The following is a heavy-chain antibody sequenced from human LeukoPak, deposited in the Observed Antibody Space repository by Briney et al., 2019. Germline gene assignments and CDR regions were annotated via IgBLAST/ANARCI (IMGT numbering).Heavy chain of an antibody. CDR2: IVVGSGNT. J-gene: IGHJ4*02. Sequence: SVKVSCKASGFTFSSSAMQWVRQARGQRLEWVGWIVVGSGNTNYAQKFQERVTITRDMSTSTAYMELSSLRSEDTAVYYCAAGRYFDLVDYWGQGTLVTVSS. V-gene: IGHV1-58*02. CDR1: GFTFSSSA. D-gene: IGHD3-9*01. CDR3: AAGRYFDLVDY.